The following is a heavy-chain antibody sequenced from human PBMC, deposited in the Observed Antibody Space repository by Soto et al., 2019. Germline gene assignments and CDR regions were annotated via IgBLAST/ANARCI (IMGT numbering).Heavy chain of an antibody. CDR1: GGTFSSYT. J-gene: IGHJ4*02. V-gene: IGHV1-69*02. CDR2: IIPILGIA. Sequence: QVQLVQSGAEVKKPGSSVKVSCKASGGTFSSYTISWVRQAPGQGLEWMGRIIPILGIANYAQKFQGRVTXXAXKXXSTAYMELSSLRSEDTAVYYCARLGAGAAGTNRDLWGQGTLVTVSS. D-gene: IGHD6-13*01. CDR3: ARLGAGAAGTNRDL.